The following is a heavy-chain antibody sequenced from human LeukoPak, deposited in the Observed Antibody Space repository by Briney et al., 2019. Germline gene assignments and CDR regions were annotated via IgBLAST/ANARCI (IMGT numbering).Heavy chain of an antibody. CDR2: IRYDGNTK. J-gene: IGHJ3*02. D-gene: IGHD4-17*01. V-gene: IGHV3-30*02. CDR1: GFTFSSYD. CDR3: AKYGDYDAFDI. Sequence: GGSLRLSCAASGFTFSSYDMHWVRQAPGKGLEWVAFIRYDGNTKYFADSVKGRFTISRDNSKNTLYLQMNSLRAEDTAIYYCAKYGDYDAFDIWGQGTMVTVSS.